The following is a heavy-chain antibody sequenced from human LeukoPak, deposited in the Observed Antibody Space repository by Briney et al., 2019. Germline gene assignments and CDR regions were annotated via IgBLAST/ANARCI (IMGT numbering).Heavy chain of an antibody. D-gene: IGHD3-22*01. CDR2: INPNSGGT. J-gene: IGHJ5*02. CDR1: GYTFTGYY. CDR3: ARVSSGYYSHWFDP. V-gene: IGHV1-2*06. Sequence: ASVKVSCKASGYTFTGYYMHWVRQAPGQGLGWMGRINPNSGGTNYAQKFQGRVTMTRDTSISTAYMELSRLRSDDTAVYYCARVSSGYYSHWFDPWGQGTLVTVSS.